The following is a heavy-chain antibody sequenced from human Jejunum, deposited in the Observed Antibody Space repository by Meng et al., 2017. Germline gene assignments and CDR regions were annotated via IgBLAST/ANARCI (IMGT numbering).Heavy chain of an antibody. CDR3: AKHLAGSRALDI. CDR2: ISSSSVYI. D-gene: IGHD2-2*01. V-gene: IGHV3-21*04. J-gene: IGHJ3*02. CDR1: GFTFSSYN. Sequence: GESLKISCAASGFTFSSYNMNWVRQAPGKRLEWVSSISSSSVYIYYAESVKGRFTVSRDNAKDTLYLQMNSLRAEDTAVYYCAKHLAGSRALDIWGQGTMVTVSS.